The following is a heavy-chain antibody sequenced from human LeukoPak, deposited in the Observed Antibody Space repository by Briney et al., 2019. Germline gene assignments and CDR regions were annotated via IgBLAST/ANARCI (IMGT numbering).Heavy chain of an antibody. CDR3: AKDNAFDLVGATSAFDI. D-gene: IGHD1-26*01. V-gene: IGHV3-9*01. Sequence: GGSLRLSCAASGFTFDDYAMHWVRQAPGKGLEWVSVISWNSGSIGYADSVKGRFTISRDNAKNSLYLQMNSLRAEDTALYYCAKDNAFDLVGATSAFDIWGQGTMVTVSS. CDR1: GFTFDDYA. J-gene: IGHJ3*02. CDR2: ISWNSGSI.